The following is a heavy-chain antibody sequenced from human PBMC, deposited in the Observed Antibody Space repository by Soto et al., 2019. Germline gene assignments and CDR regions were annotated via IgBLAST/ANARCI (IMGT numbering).Heavy chain of an antibody. J-gene: IGHJ4*02. D-gene: IGHD3-22*01. Sequence: EVQLLESGGGLVQPGGSLRLSCAASGFTFSSYTMSWVCQAPGKGLEWVSAISGRGGSTYYADSVKGRFTISRDSSKNTLCLQMNSLRAEDTAVYYCAKEGWYYYDSSGYYDYWGQGTLVTVSS. CDR2: ISGRGGST. CDR3: AKEGWYYYDSSGYYDY. V-gene: IGHV3-23*01. CDR1: GFTFSSYT.